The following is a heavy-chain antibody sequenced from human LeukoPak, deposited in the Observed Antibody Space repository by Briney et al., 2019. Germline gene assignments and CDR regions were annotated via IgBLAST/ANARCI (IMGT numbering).Heavy chain of an antibody. Sequence: GGSLRLSCAASGFTFSSYSMNWVRQAPGKGLEWVSYISSSSSTIYYADSVKGRFIISRDNAKNSLYLQMNSLRAEDTAVYYCARGEGIAVAGPDYWGQGTLVTVSS. J-gene: IGHJ4*02. CDR1: GFTFSSYS. CDR2: ISSSSSTI. V-gene: IGHV3-48*01. D-gene: IGHD6-19*01. CDR3: ARGEGIAVAGPDY.